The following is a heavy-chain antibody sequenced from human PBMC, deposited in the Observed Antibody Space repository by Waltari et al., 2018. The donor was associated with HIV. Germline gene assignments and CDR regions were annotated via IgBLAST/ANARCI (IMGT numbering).Heavy chain of an antibody. CDR3: AKGGSNYPFLWLDP. V-gene: IGHV3-23*01. D-gene: IGHD1-26*01. J-gene: IGHJ5*02. CDR2: FSGSEGMT. CDR1: GFSFRYYA. Sequence: EVQLLESGGGLVQPGGSLRLSCIGSGFSFRYYAMSWGRQAPGKGLEWVSAFSGSEGMTYYAAAVKGRFTISRDNSKTTLYLQMDNVRAEDTAVYYCAKGGSNYPFLWLDPWGQGTLVTVSS.